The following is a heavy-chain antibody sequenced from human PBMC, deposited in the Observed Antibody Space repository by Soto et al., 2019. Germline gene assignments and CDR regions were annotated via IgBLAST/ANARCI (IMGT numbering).Heavy chain of an antibody. CDR2: ISSSSSTI. V-gene: IGHV3-48*01. Sequence: GSLRLSCAASRFTFSGYSMNWVRQAPGKGLEWVSYISSSSSTIYYADSVKGRFTISRDNAKNSLYLQMNSLSAEDTAVYYCAREEGSSMVRGVMGGAFDIWGQGTMVTVSS. D-gene: IGHD3-10*01. J-gene: IGHJ3*02. CDR1: RFTFSGYS. CDR3: AREEGSSMVRGVMGGAFDI.